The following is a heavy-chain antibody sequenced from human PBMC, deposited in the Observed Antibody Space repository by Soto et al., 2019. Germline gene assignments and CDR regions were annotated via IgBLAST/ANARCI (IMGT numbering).Heavy chain of an antibody. J-gene: IGHJ6*02. CDR1: GFTFSDYY. V-gene: IGHV3-11*05. Sequence: QVQLVESGGGLVKPGGSLRLSCAASGFTFSDYYMMWIRQAPGKGLKWVSYISSSSSYTNYADSVKGRFTISRDNAKNSLYLPMYSLRADDTAMYYCARVRALAADGMDVWGQGTTVTVSS. D-gene: IGHD6-19*01. CDR2: ISSSSSYT. CDR3: ARVRALAADGMDV.